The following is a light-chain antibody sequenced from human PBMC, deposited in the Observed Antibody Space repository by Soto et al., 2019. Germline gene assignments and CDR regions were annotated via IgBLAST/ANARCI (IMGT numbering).Light chain of an antibody. CDR2: ENN. CDR3: GTWDSSLSGGV. Sequence: QSVLTQPPSVSAAPGQKVTISCSGSSSNIGNNYVSWYQQLPGTAPKLLIYENNRRPSGIPDRFSGSKSGTSATLGITGFQTGDEAEYYCGTWDSSLSGGVFGTGTKVTVL. V-gene: IGLV1-51*02. CDR1: SSNIGNNY. J-gene: IGLJ1*01.